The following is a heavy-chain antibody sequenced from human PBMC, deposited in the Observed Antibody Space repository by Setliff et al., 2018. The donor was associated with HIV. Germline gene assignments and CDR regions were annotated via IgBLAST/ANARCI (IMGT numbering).Heavy chain of an antibody. J-gene: IGHJ3*02. CDR3: ARGYGAFDI. Sequence: ASVKVSCKASGYSFINYGINWVRQAPGQGLEWMGWISTFNGDTNFAQKFQGRVSMTTETSTTTAYLELRSLRSDDTAVYYCARGYGAFDIWGQGTMVTVSS. D-gene: IGHD4-17*01. CDR1: GYSFINYG. CDR2: ISTFNGDT. V-gene: IGHV1-18*01.